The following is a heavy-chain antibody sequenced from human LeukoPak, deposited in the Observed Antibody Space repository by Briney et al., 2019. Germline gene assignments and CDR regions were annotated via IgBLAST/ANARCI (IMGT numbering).Heavy chain of an antibody. CDR2: ISPSGGST. D-gene: IGHD3-10*01. CDR1: GYTFTSNY. V-gene: IGHV1-46*01. CDR3: ARTYYGSGSLYYYYYYMDV. J-gene: IGHJ6*03. Sequence: ASVKVSCKAFGYTFTSNYMHWVRQAPGQGPEWMGVISPSGGSTNYAQKFQGRVTMTRDMSTSTVYMELSSLRSEDTAMYYCARTYYGSGSLYYYYYYMDVWGKGTTVTVSS.